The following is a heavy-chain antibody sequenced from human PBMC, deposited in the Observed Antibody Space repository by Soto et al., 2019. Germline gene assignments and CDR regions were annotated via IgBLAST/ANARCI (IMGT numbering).Heavy chain of an antibody. V-gene: IGHV3-72*01. CDR3: AREVVVPVPDFEY. J-gene: IGHJ4*02. CDR2: TRNKGNSYTT. CDR1: GFSFSDHY. D-gene: IGHD2-2*01. Sequence: EVQLVESRGGLVQPGGSLRLSCVVSGFSFSDHYMNWVRQAPGKGLEWVGRTRNKGNSYTTAYAASVKDRFTISRDDSNNSLYLQMNSLKTEDTAVYYWAREVVVPVPDFEYWGQGTLVTVSS.